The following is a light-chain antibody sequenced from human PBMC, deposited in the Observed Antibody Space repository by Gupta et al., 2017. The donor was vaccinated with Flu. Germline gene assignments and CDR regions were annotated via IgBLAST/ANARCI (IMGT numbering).Light chain of an antibody. J-gene: IGLJ3*02. CDR1: SANIGAGHD. Sequence: QSVLTQPPSVSGAPGQRVTISCTGSSANIGAGHDVHWYQQIPGTAPRLLVYGKNYRPSGVPDRFSSSTSGTSASPAISGLQAEDEAVYYCQSHDRSLSGSRVFGGGTKLTGL. CDR3: QSHDRSLSGSRV. CDR2: GKN. V-gene: IGLV1-40*01.